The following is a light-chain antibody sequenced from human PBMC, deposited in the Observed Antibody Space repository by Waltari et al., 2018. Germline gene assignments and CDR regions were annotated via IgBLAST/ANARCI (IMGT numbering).Light chain of an antibody. CDR1: AIATKS. CDR2: RNS. V-gene: IGLV3-21*03. CDR3: QVWDSGADYV. J-gene: IGLJ1*01. Sequence: SYVMTQPPSVSVAPGTTATITCGGNAIATKSVHWYQQKPGQAPVLVVYRNSDRPSGIPERFSGSNSGNAATLTISRVDAGDEADYYCQVWDSGADYVFGTGTMVTVL.